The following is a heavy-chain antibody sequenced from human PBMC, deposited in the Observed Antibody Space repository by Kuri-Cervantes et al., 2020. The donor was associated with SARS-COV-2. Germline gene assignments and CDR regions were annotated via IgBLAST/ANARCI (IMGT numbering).Heavy chain of an antibody. J-gene: IGHJ3*02. Sequence: GESLKISCAASGFTFSSYAMHWVRQAPGKGLEWVAVISYGGSNKYYADSVKGRFTISRDNSKNPLYLPMNSLRAEDTAVYYCARDEELYGSGLMGAFDIWGQGTMVTVSS. CDR2: ISYGGSNK. CDR1: GFTFSSYA. CDR3: ARDEELYGSGLMGAFDI. V-gene: IGHV3-30*01. D-gene: IGHD3-10*01.